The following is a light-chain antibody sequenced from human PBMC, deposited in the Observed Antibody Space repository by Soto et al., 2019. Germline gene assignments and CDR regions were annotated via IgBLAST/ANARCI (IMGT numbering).Light chain of an antibody. Sequence: EMVLTQSPGTLSLSPGERATLSCRASQSVSSSYLAWYQQKPGQAPRLLIYGASSRATGIPDRFSGSGSGTDFPLTISRLEPEDFAVYYCQQYSSSPPTFGQGTKVEIK. V-gene: IGKV3-20*01. CDR2: GAS. CDR3: QQYSSSPPT. J-gene: IGKJ1*01. CDR1: QSVSSSY.